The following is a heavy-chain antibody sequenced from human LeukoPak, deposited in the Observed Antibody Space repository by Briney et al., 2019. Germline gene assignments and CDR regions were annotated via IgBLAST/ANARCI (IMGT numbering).Heavy chain of an antibody. J-gene: IGHJ4*02. V-gene: IGHV4-59*01. D-gene: IGHD5-12*01. CDR3: ARGGGYASPIGY. CDR2: IYHSGST. Sequence: SETLSLTCTLSGGSISTYYWSWIRQPPGKGLGGIGYIYHSGSTNYNPSLKSRVTISVDTSKNQFSLKLSSVTAADTAVYYCARGGGYASPIGYWGQGALVTVSS. CDR1: GGSISTYY.